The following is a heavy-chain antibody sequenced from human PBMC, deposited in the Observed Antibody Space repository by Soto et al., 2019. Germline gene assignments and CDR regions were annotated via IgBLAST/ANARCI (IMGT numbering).Heavy chain of an antibody. J-gene: IGHJ5*02. D-gene: IGHD3-10*01. CDR2: IKSRTDGGAT. CDR3: TYLYREGP. V-gene: IGHV3-15*01. CDR1: GFSFNKAW. Sequence: EVPLVESGGDLVEPGGSLRLSCAASGFSFNKAWMTWVRQAPGKGLEWVGRIKSRTDGGATEYAPPVNDRFIISRDDSRNMVFLQMNSLKTEATAVYFCTYLYREGPWGQGTLVTVSS.